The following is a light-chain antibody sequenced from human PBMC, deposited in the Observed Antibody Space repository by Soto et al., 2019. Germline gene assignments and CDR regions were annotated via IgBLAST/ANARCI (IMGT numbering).Light chain of an antibody. J-gene: IGLJ2*01. Sequence: QSVLTQPASVSGSPGQSITISCTGTSSDVGSYNYVSWYQQYPGKAPKLMIYDVSNRPSGVSDRFSGSKSGNTASLTISGLQAEDEADYYCSSYTTSSTHVVFGGGTKVTVL. CDR3: SSYTTSSTHVV. CDR1: SSDVGSYNY. V-gene: IGLV2-14*01. CDR2: DVS.